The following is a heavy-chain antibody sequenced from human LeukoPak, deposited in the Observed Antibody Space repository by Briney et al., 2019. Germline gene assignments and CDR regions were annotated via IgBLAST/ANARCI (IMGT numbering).Heavy chain of an antibody. V-gene: IGHV4-30-2*01. CDR2: IYHSGST. CDR1: GGSISSGGYS. CDR3: ARDGGGYYRYFDY. D-gene: IGHD3-22*01. Sequence: SETLSLTCAVSGGSISSGGYSWSWIRQPPGKGLEWIGYIYHSGSTYYNPSLKSRVTISVDRSRNQFSLKLSSVTAAGTAVYYCARDGGGYYRYFDYWGQGTLVTVSS. J-gene: IGHJ4*02.